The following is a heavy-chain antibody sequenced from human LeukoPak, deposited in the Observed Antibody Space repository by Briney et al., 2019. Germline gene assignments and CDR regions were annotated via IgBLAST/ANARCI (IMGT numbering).Heavy chain of an antibody. CDR2: INPKTGVT. CDR1: GYTFTDYY. V-gene: IGHV1-2*02. J-gene: IGHJ4*02. CDR3: ARSSPPAYYDFWNGYLDY. D-gene: IGHD3-3*01. Sequence: ASVKVSCKASGYTFTDYYLHWVRQAPGHGLEWMGWINPKTGVTKYAQNFQGRVTMTRDTSINTAYMEVSRLRSEDTAVYYCARSSPPAYYDFWNGYLDYWGQGTLVTVSS.